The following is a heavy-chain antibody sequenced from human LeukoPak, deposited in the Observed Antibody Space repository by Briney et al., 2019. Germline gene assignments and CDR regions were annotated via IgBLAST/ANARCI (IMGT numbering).Heavy chain of an antibody. Sequence: GGSLRLSCAASGFTFSSSAMSWVRQAPGKGLVWVSRINSDGSGTNYADSVKGRFTISRDNAKNTLYLQMNSLRAEDTAVYYCARDLDYYDSSGYYYPDDYWGQGTLVTVSS. CDR2: INSDGSGT. CDR3: ARDLDYYDSSGYYYPDDY. V-gene: IGHV3-74*01. CDR1: GFTFSSSA. J-gene: IGHJ4*02. D-gene: IGHD3-22*01.